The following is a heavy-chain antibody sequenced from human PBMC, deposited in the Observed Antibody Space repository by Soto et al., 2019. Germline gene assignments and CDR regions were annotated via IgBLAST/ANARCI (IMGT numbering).Heavy chain of an antibody. D-gene: IGHD3-16*01. Sequence: GESLKISCKGSGSRFSSYWSAWVRQMPGKGLEGMGIIYPGDSDTRYSPSFEGQVTISADKSNSTAYLQWSSLKASDTAMYYCARQGSNGAYYYYGMDVWGQGTTVTVSS. J-gene: IGHJ6*02. CDR3: ARQGSNGAYYYYGMDV. CDR1: GSRFSSYW. V-gene: IGHV5-51*01. CDR2: IYPGDSDT.